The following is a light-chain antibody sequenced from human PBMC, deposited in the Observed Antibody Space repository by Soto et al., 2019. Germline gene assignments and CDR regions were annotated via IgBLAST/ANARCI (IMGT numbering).Light chain of an antibody. Sequence: EIVLTQSPGTLSLSPGERATLSCRASQSVSRSYLAWYQQNPGQAPRLLIYGASSRATGIPDRFSGSGSGTDFTLTLSRLEPEDFAVYFCQQHGSSPRTFGQGTKVQIK. CDR3: QQHGSSPRT. J-gene: IGKJ1*01. V-gene: IGKV3-20*01. CDR2: GAS. CDR1: QSVSRSY.